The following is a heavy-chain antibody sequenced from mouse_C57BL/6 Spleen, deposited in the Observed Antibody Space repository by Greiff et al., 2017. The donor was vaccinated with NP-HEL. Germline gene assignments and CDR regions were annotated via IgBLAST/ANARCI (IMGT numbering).Heavy chain of an antibody. CDR1: GYTFTDYN. D-gene: IGHD1-1*01. V-gene: IGHV1-22*01. Sequence: EVQLQQSGPELVKPGASVKMSCKASGYTFTDYNMHWVKQSHGKSLEWIGYINPNNGGTSYNQKFKGKATLTVNKSSSTAYMELLSLTSEDSAVYYCARDTTVGGFAYWGQGTLVTVSA. CDR2: INPNNGGT. J-gene: IGHJ3*01. CDR3: ARDTTVGGFAY.